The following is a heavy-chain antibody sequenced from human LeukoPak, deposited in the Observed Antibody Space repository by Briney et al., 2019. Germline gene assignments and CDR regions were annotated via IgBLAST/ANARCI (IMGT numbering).Heavy chain of an antibody. J-gene: IGHJ4*02. CDR2: ISGSGGST. V-gene: IGHV3-23*01. CDR1: GFTFSSYA. Sequence: GRSLRLSCAASGFTFSSYAMSWVRQAPGKGLEWVSAISGSGGSTYYADSVKGRFTISRDNSKNTLYLQMNSLRAEDTAVYYCAKVRGYSGYDATFDYWGQGTLVTVSS. D-gene: IGHD5-12*01. CDR3: AKVRGYSGYDATFDY.